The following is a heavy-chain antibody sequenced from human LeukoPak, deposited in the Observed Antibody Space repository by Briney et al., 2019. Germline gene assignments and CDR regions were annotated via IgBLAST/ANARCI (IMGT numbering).Heavy chain of an antibody. D-gene: IGHD2-15*01. Sequence: PSETLSLTCTVSGGSISSYYWSWIRQPPGKGLEWIGYIYYSGSTNYNPSLKSRVTISVDTSKNQFSLKLSSVTAADTAVYYCARVPGGIVVVNSAFDIWGQGTMVTVSS. V-gene: IGHV4-59*01. J-gene: IGHJ3*02. CDR1: GGSISSYY. CDR2: IYYSGST. CDR3: ARVPGGIVVVNSAFDI.